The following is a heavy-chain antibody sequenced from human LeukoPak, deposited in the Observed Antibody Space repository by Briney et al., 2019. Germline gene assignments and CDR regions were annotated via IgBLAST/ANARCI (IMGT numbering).Heavy chain of an antibody. CDR3: ARDRTTMVRGVTDIYDAFDI. J-gene: IGHJ3*02. V-gene: IGHV1-2*02. D-gene: IGHD3-10*01. CDR2: INPNSGGT. Sequence: ASVKVSCKASGYTFTGYYMHWVRQAPGQGLEWMGWINPNSGGTNYAQKFQGRVTMTRDTSISTAYMELSRLRSDDTAVYYCARDRTTMVRGVTDIYDAFDIWGQGTMVTVSS. CDR1: GYTFTGYY.